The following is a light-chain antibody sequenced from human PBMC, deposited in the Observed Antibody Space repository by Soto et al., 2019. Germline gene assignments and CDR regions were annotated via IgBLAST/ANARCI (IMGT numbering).Light chain of an antibody. J-gene: IGKJ1*01. V-gene: IGKV3-15*01. CDR1: QSVSIN. Sequence: TVLTQSPGTLYVSPGERAILSCRASQSVSINLAWYQQKPGQAPRLLIYGASTRATGIPARFSGSGSGTEFTLSINSLHSEDFAFYCCQEYDNWPPEGTFGQGTKV. CDR3: QEYDNWPPEGT. CDR2: GAS.